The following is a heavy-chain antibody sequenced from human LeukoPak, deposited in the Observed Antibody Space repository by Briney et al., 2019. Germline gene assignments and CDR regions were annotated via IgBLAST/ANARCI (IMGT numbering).Heavy chain of an antibody. CDR3: AKESCSGGSCYIFDY. Sequence: SETLSLTCGVYGGSFSGYYWSWIRQPPGKGLEWIGEINHSGSTNYNPSLKSRVTISVDTPKNQFSLKLSSVTAADTAVYYCAKESCSGGSCYIFDYWGQGTLVTVSS. J-gene: IGHJ4*02. V-gene: IGHV4-34*01. D-gene: IGHD2-15*01. CDR1: GGSFSGYY. CDR2: INHSGST.